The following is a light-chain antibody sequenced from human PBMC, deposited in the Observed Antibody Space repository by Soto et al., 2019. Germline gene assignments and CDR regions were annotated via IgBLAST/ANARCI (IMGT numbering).Light chain of an antibody. CDR2: AAA. CDR3: QQVNSYPLT. J-gene: IGKJ4*01. Sequence: DIQLTQSPSFLSASVGDRVTITCRASQGINNYLAWYQQKPGKAPKLLIYAAASLQVGVPSRFSGSGSGTEFTLTISSLQPEDFATYYCQQVNSYPLTFGGGTKLEIK. CDR1: QGINNY. V-gene: IGKV1-9*01.